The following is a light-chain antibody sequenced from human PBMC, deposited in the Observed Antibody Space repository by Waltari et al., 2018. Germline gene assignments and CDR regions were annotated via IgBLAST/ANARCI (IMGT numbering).Light chain of an antibody. CDR2: GAV. Sequence: DIQMTQSPSSLPASVGDRFTISCRARQRISSYLNWYQQQPGKAPRLLIYGAVSLQSGVPSRFSGSISRADFTLTLSSLQPEDFATYYCQQTYRTPRPFGQGTKVDI. CDR1: QRISSY. J-gene: IGKJ1*01. CDR3: QQTYRTPRP. V-gene: IGKV1-39*01.